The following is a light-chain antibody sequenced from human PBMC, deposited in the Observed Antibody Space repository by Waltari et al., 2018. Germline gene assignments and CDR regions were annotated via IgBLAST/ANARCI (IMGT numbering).Light chain of an antibody. CDR3: ASWDDSLNGHWV. CDR2: RSD. V-gene: IGLV1-44*01. J-gene: IGLJ3*02. Sequence: QSVLPQPPSASGTPGQSVTISCSGGASNIGGNLVTWYQQLPGKAPKLLIYRSDLRPSGVPDRFSGSKSGTSASLAISGLQSEDEADYFCASWDDSLNGHWVFGGGTKVTVL. CDR1: ASNIGGNL.